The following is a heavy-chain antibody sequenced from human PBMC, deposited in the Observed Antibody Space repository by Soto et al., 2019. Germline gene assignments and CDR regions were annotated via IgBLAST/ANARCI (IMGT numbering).Heavy chain of an antibody. Sequence: GASVKVSCKASGYTFASYGISWVRQAPGQGLEWMGWISAYNGNTNYAQKLQGRVTMTADTSTSTAYMELRSLRSDDTAVYYCARTYSSSWDNWFDPWGQGTLVTVSS. CDR3: ARTYSSSWDNWFDP. D-gene: IGHD6-13*01. V-gene: IGHV1-18*01. J-gene: IGHJ5*02. CDR2: ISAYNGNT. CDR1: GYTFASYG.